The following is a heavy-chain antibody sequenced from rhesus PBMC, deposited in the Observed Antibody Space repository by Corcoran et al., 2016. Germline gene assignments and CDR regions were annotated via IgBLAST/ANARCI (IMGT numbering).Heavy chain of an antibody. J-gene: IGHJ6*01. V-gene: IGHV4-173*01. CDR3: ARDRGTGVINYGLDS. Sequence: QVQLQESGPGLVKPSETLSSTCAVSGGSISRHHWSWIRQHPGKGWEWIGRISGRGGSTDYNPSLKSRVTISTDTSKNQFSLKLSSVTAADTAVYYCARDRGTGVINYGLDSWGQGVVVTVSS. CDR2: ISGRGGST. D-gene: IGHD3-22*01. CDR1: GGSISRHH.